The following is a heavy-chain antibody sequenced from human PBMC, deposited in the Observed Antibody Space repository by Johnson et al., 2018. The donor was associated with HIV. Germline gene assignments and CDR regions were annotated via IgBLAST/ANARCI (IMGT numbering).Heavy chain of an antibody. CDR1: GFTFSSYG. J-gene: IGHJ3*02. D-gene: IGHD2-15*01. V-gene: IGHV3-30*02. CDR2: IRYDGSNK. CDR3: ARARIRYRGDAFDI. Sequence: QEQLVESGGGVVQPGGSLRLSCAAPGFTFSSYGMHWVRQAPGKGLEWVAFIRYDGSNKYYADSVKGRFTISRDNSKNTLYLQMNSLRAEDTAVYYCARARIRYRGDAFDIWGQGTMVTVSS.